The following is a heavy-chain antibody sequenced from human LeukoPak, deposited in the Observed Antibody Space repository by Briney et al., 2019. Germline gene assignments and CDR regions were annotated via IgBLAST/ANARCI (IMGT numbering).Heavy chain of an antibody. CDR3: ARDRLIAAASYNWFDP. CDR2: IYTSGST. J-gene: IGHJ5*02. V-gene: IGHV4-4*07. D-gene: IGHD6-13*01. Sequence: PSETLSLTCTVSGSSISSYYWSWIRQPAGKGLEWIGRIYTSGSTNYNPSLKSRVTMSVDTSKNQFSLKLSSVTAADTAVYYCARDRLIAAASYNWFDPWGQGTQVTVSS. CDR1: GSSISSYY.